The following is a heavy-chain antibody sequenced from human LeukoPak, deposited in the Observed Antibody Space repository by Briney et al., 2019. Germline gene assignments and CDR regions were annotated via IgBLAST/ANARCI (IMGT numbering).Heavy chain of an antibody. CDR3: AKVSYYDSSGSPDY. J-gene: IGHJ4*02. CDR1: GFTFNNYA. V-gene: IGHV3-23*01. Sequence: GGSLRLSCAASGFTFNNYALSWVRRAPGKGLEWVSAISGSGGSTYYADSVKGRFTISRDNSKNTLYLQMNSLRAEDTAVYYCAKVSYYDSSGSPDYWGQGTLVTVSS. CDR2: ISGSGGST. D-gene: IGHD3-22*01.